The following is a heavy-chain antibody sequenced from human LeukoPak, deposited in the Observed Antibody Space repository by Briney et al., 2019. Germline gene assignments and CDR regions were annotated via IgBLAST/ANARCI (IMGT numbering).Heavy chain of an antibody. CDR2: ISAYNGNT. CDR1: GYTFTSYG. V-gene: IGHV1-18*01. Sequence: ASVKVSCKASGYTFTSYGISWVRQAPGQGLEWMGWISAYNGNTNYAQKLQGRVTMTTDTSTSTAYMELRSLRSDDTAVYYCARDHTNPYFDWLPNWFDPWGQGTLVTVSS. CDR3: ARDHTNPYFDWLPNWFDP. D-gene: IGHD3-9*01. J-gene: IGHJ5*02.